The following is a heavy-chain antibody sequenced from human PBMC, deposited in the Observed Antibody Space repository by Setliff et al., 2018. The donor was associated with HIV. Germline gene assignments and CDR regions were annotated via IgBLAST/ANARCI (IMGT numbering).Heavy chain of an antibody. V-gene: IGHV4-34*01. CDR2: INHSGST. CDR1: GGSFSGYY. CDR3: ARDKYYYGLDV. Sequence: SETLSLTCAVYGGSFSGYYWSWIRQPPGKGLEWIGEINHSGSTNYNPSLKSRVTISVDTSKNQFSLKLSSVTAADTAVYFCARDKYYYGLDVWGQGTTVTVSS. D-gene: IGHD3-10*01. J-gene: IGHJ6*02.